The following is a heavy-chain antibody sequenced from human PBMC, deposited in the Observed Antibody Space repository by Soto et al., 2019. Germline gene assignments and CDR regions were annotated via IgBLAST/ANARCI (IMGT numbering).Heavy chain of an antibody. CDR3: ARPLLGFRDYYGMDV. V-gene: IGHV1-69*01. CDR1: GGTFSSYA. J-gene: IGHJ6*02. Sequence: QVQLVQSGAEVKKPGSSVKVSCKASGGTFSSYAISWVRQAPGQGLEWMGGVIPIFGTANYAQKFQGRVTSTADESTRTAYKELSSLRSEDTAVYYCARPLLGFRDYYGMDVWGQGTTVTVSS. CDR2: VIPIFGTA. D-gene: IGHD7-27*01.